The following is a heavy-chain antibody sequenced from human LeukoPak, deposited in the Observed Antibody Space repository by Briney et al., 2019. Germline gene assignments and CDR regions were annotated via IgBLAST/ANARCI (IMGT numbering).Heavy chain of an antibody. V-gene: IGHV3-21*01. CDR2: ISSSSSYI. CDR1: GFTFSSYS. D-gene: IGHD6-13*01. Sequence: GGSLRLSCAASGFTFSSYSMNWVRQAPGKGREWVSSISSSSSYIYYADSVKGRFTISRDNAKNSLYLQMNSLRAEDTAVYYCARATAYSIAAFDYWGQEPWSPSPQ. J-gene: IGHJ4*01. CDR3: ARATAYSIAAFDY.